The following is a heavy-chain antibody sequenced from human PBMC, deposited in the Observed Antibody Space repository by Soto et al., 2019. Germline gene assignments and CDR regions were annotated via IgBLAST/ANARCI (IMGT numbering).Heavy chain of an antibody. Sequence: EVQLVESGGGLVKPGGSLRLSCAASGFTFSNAWMSWVRQAPGKGLEWVGRIKSKTEGGTTDYAAPVKDRFTISRDDSKNTVYPPMNSLKTEDTAVYFCTAGLPFQYWGQGTLVTVSS. CDR2: IKSKTEGGTT. J-gene: IGHJ1*01. CDR3: TAGLPFQY. D-gene: IGHD3-3*02. CDR1: GFTFSNAW. V-gene: IGHV3-15*01.